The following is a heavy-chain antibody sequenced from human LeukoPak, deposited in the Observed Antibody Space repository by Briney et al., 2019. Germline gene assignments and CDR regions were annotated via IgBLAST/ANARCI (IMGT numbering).Heavy chain of an antibody. Sequence: ASVTVSCKASGGTFSSYTISWVRQAPGQGLEWMGKIIPIFGIVNYAQKFQGRVTITADTSTSTSYMELSSLRSEDTAVYYCASGPVNYFDYWGQGTLVTVSS. CDR3: ASGPVNYFDY. CDR2: IIPIFGIV. D-gene: IGHD4-17*01. V-gene: IGHV1-69*02. J-gene: IGHJ4*02. CDR1: GGTFSSYT.